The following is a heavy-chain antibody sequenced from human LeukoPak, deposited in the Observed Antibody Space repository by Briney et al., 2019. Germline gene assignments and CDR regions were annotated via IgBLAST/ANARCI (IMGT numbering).Heavy chain of an antibody. V-gene: IGHV3-74*01. CDR1: GLTFSSYW. CDR3: ARVLPVRALWFGTVDY. D-gene: IGHD3-10*01. Sequence: GGSLRLSCAASGLTFSSYWMHWVRQAPGKGLVWVSRISTDGRSTSYADSVQGRFTISRDNAKNTLHLQMNSLRAEDTAVYYCARVLPVRALWFGTVDYWGQGTLVTVSS. J-gene: IGHJ4*02. CDR2: ISTDGRST.